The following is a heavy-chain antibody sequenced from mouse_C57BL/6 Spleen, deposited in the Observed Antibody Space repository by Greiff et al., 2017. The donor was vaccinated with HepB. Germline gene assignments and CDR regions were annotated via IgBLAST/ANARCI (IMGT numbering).Heavy chain of an antibody. CDR2: ISYDGSN. CDR3: ASRTGAFDY. CDR1: GYSITSGYY. V-gene: IGHV3-6*01. D-gene: IGHD4-1*01. J-gene: IGHJ2*01. Sequence: EVKLVESGPGLVKPSQSLSLTCSVTGYSITSGYYWNWIRQFPGNKLEWMGYISYDGSNNYNPSLKNRISITRDTSKNQFFLKLNSVTTEDTATYYCASRTGAFDYWGQGTTLTVSS.